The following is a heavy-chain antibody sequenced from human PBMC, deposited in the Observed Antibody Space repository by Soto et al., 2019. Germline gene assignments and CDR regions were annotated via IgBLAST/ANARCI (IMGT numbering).Heavy chain of an antibody. J-gene: IGHJ4*02. CDR3: ARHGAHCSGGSCYFYYFDY. D-gene: IGHD2-15*01. CDR1: GGSISSYY. CDR2: IYYSGST. V-gene: IGHV4-59*08. Sequence: QVQLQESGPGLVKPSETLSLTCTVSGGSISSYYWSWIRQPPGKGLEWIGYIYYSGSTNYNHSLKSRVTTSVDTSKNQFSLKLSSVTAADTAVYYCARHGAHCSGGSCYFYYFDYWGQGTLVTVSS.